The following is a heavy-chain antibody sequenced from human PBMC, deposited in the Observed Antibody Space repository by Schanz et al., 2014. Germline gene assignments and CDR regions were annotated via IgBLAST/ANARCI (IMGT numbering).Heavy chain of an antibody. CDR3: ARVLGGDEGLDQ. J-gene: IGHJ4*02. Sequence: EVQLVESGGGLVQPGGSLRLSCAASGFTFSSYWMSWVRQAPGKGLEWVANIKQDGSERYYVDSVKGRFTISRDNAKNSLCLQMNSLRAEDTALYYCARVLGGDEGLDQWGQGTLVTVSS. CDR2: IKQDGSER. V-gene: IGHV3-7*01. D-gene: IGHD4-17*01. CDR1: GFTFSSYW.